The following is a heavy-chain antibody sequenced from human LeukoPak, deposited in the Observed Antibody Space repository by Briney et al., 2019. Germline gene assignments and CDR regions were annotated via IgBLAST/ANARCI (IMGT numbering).Heavy chain of an antibody. V-gene: IGHV3-30*04. CDR3: ASFSDGSGSPHDAFDI. CDR1: GFTFSSYA. Sequence: GSLRLSCSASGFTFSSYAMHWVRQAPGKGLEWVAVISYDGSNKYYADSVKGRFTISRDNSKNTLYLQMNSLRAEDTAVYYCASFSDGSGSPHDAFDIWGQGTMVTVSS. CDR2: ISYDGSNK. J-gene: IGHJ3*02. D-gene: IGHD3-10*01.